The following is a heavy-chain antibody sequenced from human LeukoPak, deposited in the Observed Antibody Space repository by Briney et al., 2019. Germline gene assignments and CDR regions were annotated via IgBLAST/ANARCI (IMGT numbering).Heavy chain of an antibody. CDR2: IYYSGST. CDR1: GGSISSYY. J-gene: IGHJ4*02. V-gene: IGHV4-59*01. D-gene: IGHD3-16*01. Sequence: TSETLSLTCTVSGGSISSYYWSWIRQPPGKGLEWIGYIYYSGSTNYNPSLKSRVTISVDTSKNQFSLKLSSVTAADTAVYYCARDRDGGSADYWGQGTLVTVSS. CDR3: ARDRDGGSADY.